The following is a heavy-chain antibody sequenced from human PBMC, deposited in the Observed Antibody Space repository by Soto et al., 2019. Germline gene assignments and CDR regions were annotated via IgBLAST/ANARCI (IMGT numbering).Heavy chain of an antibody. CDR3: ARDVRYERTLSPTYGMDV. J-gene: IGHJ6*02. Sequence: QVQLQESGPGLVKPSQTLSLTCTVSGGSISSGGYYWSWIRQHPGKGLEWIGYIYYSGSTYYNPSLKSRVTISVDTSKNQFSLKLSSVTAADTAVYYCARDVRYERTLSPTYGMDVWGQGTTVTVSS. CDR1: GGSISSGGYY. CDR2: IYYSGST. V-gene: IGHV4-31*03. D-gene: IGHD2-2*01.